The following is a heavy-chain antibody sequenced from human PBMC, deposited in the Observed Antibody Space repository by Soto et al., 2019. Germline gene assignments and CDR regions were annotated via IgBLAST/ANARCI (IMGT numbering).Heavy chain of an antibody. CDR2: IIPRGDTA. CDR1: GFDFSTYS. D-gene: IGHD4-17*01. J-gene: IGHJ4*02. CDR3: AKDWPGTSSVTSDY. Sequence: EVHLLESGGTLVQPGGSLRLSCAASGFDFSTYSMTWVRQAPGKGLEWVSSIIPRGDTAYYASSVKGRFTISRDNSKTTLYLQMNSLSADDTAMYYCAKDWPGTSSVTSDYWGQGTLVTVSS. V-gene: IGHV3-23*01.